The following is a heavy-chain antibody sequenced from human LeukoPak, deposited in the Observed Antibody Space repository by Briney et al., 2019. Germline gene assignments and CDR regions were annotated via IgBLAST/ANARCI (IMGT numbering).Heavy chain of an antibody. D-gene: IGHD3-10*01. V-gene: IGHV3-66*01. Sequence: GGSLRLSCAASGFTVSSNCMSWVRQAPGKGLEWVSVIYSGGSTYYADSVKGRFTISRDNSKNTLYLQMNSLRAEDTAVYYCARIKYGSGTYYFDYWGQGTLVTVSS. CDR1: GFTVSSNC. J-gene: IGHJ4*02. CDR3: ARIKYGSGTYYFDY. CDR2: IYSGGST.